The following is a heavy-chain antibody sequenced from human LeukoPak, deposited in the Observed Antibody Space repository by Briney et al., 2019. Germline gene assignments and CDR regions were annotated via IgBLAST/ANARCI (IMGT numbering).Heavy chain of an antibody. D-gene: IGHD6-6*01. Sequence: ASVKVSCKASGYTFTNYGFSWVRQAPGQGPEWMGWISAYNGNTKYVQKLQGRVTMTTDTSTSTVYMDLRSLTSDDTAVYYCARDQAAEQLAPYYAVDVWGQGTMVTVSS. V-gene: IGHV1-18*01. CDR1: GYTFTNYG. J-gene: IGHJ3*01. CDR3: ARDQAAEQLAPYYAVDV. CDR2: ISAYNGNT.